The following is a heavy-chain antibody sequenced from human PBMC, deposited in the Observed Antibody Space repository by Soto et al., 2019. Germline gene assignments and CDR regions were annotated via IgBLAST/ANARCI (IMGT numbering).Heavy chain of an antibody. J-gene: IGHJ4*01. CDR2: ISTGSSYI. Sequence: GGSLRLSCAASDFTFSNYKMNWVRQAPGKGLERVASISTGSSYIYYADSVMGRFTISRDNANNSLYLQMSSLRPDDTAVYFCARDLHCSAGNCPIDYWGQGTLVTVSS. CDR3: ARDLHCSAGNCPIDY. D-gene: IGHD2-15*01. CDR1: DFTFSNYK. V-gene: IGHV3-21*01.